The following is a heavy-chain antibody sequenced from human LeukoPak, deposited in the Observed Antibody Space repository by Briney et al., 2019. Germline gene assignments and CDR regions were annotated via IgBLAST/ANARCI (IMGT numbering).Heavy chain of an antibody. CDR2: IYYSGST. Sequence: SETLSLTCTVSGGSISSYYWGWIRQTPGKGLEWIGSIYYSGSTYYNPSLKSRVTISVDTSKNQFSLKLSSVTAADTAVYYCARQGSYYFTLYYFDYWGQGTLVTVSS. V-gene: IGHV4-39*01. J-gene: IGHJ4*02. D-gene: IGHD3-10*01. CDR3: ARQGSYYFTLYYFDY. CDR1: GGSISSYY.